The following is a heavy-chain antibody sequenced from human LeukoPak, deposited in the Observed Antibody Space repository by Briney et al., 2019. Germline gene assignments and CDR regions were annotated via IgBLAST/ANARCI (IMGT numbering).Heavy chain of an antibody. CDR3: ARDVYSSSGFDY. Sequence: GGSLRLSCAASGFTFSSYWMHWVRQAPGKGLVWASRINHDGSSTTYADSVKGRFTISRDNAKNTLYLQMNSLRAEDTALYYCARDVYSSSGFDYWGQGTLVTVSS. J-gene: IGHJ4*02. D-gene: IGHD6-6*01. CDR2: INHDGSST. CDR1: GFTFSSYW. V-gene: IGHV3-74*03.